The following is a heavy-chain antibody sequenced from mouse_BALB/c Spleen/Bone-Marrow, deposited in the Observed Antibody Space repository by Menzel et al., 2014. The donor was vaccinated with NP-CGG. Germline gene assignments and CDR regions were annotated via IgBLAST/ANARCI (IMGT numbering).Heavy chain of an antibody. Sequence: QVQLQQSGAELVKPGASVKLSCKASGYTFTSYYMYWVKQRPGQGLEWIGGINPSNGGTNFNEKFKSKATLTADKSSSTAYMQLSSLTPEDSAVYYCTRDHYYYGSSYWYFDVWGAGTTVTVSS. D-gene: IGHD1-1*01. CDR3: TRDHYYYGSSYWYFDV. J-gene: IGHJ1*01. V-gene: IGHV1S81*02. CDR1: GYTFTSYY. CDR2: INPSNGGT.